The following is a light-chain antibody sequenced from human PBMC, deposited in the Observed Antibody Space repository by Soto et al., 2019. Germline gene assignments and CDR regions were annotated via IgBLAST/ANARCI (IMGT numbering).Light chain of an antibody. J-gene: IGKJ1*01. CDR1: QSVGSY. CDR2: AAS. CDR3: QQYDSSPRT. V-gene: IGKV3-20*01. Sequence: EIVLTQSPGTLSSSSGERATLSCRASQSVGSYLAWYHQKPGQAPRLLIYAASGRATGVPDRFSGSGSVTDFTLTISRLEPEDFAVYYCQQYDSSPRTFGQGTKVEIK.